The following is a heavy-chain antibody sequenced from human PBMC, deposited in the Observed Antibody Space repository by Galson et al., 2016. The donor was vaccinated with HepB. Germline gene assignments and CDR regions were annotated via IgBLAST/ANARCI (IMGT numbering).Heavy chain of an antibody. CDR1: GDSISRDTW. D-gene: IGHD4-23*01. J-gene: IGHJ4*02. CDR3: VGGKLASGWPY. Sequence: ATLSLTCAVSGDSISRDTWWSWVRQPPGKGLEWIGEIYHTGSTNYNPSLKNRVTISLDKSRNQFSLRLTSVTAADTAVYYCVGGKLASGWPYWGQGNLVRVSS. V-gene: IGHV4-4*02. CDR2: IYHTGST.